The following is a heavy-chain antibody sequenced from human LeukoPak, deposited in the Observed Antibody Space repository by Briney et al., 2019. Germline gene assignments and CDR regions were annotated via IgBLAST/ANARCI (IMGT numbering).Heavy chain of an antibody. CDR1: GGSVGGYY. CDR2: IYYTGST. CDR3: ARESPRFRETYYFDY. D-gene: IGHD4-17*01. V-gene: IGHV4-59*02. Sequence: SETLSLTCTISGGSVGGYYWSWIRQPSGEGLEWIGYIYYTGSTKYNPSLKSRVTISVDTSKNQFSLKLTSVTAADTAVYYCARESPRFRETYYFDYWGQGTLVTVSS. J-gene: IGHJ4*02.